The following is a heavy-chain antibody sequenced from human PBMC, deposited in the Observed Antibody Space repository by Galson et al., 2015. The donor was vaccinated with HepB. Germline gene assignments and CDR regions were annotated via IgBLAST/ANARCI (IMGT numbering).Heavy chain of an antibody. D-gene: IGHD3-10*01. Sequence: SLRLSCAASGFSFSTYAMSWVRQAPGKGLEWVSSIAGTGSSTYYADSVKGRFTISRDNSKNTLYLQMNSLRAEDTALYYCAKQIWFGPGAFDYWGQGTLVTVSS. CDR2: IAGTGSST. J-gene: IGHJ4*02. V-gene: IGHV3-23*01. CDR3: AKQIWFGPGAFDY. CDR1: GFSFSTYA.